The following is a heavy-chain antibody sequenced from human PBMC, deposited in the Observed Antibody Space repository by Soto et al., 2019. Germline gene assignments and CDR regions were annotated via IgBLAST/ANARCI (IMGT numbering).Heavy chain of an antibody. CDR1: GYIFTGYY. D-gene: IGHD6-19*01. Sequence: ASVKVSCKASGYIFTGYYMHWVRQAPGQGLEWMGLIIPNICDTNYTHKFQGCVTMTRSTSISTAYMELSRLRSDDTAVYYCATSRISIAVAGETEYYFDYWGQGTLVTVSS. J-gene: IGHJ4*02. CDR3: ATSRISIAVAGETEYYFDY. V-gene: IGHV1-2*04. CDR2: IIPNICDT.